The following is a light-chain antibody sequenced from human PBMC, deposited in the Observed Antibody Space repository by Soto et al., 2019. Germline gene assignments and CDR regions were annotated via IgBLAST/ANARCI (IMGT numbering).Light chain of an antibody. CDR2: DAS. J-gene: IGKJ1*01. V-gene: IGKV3D-15*01. CDR1: QSLRSN. CDR3: QQYNNWAGT. Sequence: PGERATLSCTASQSLRSNFLAWYQQKPGQAPRLLIYDASSRAAGIPARFSGSGSGTEFTITISSLQSEDCEVYYCQQYNNWAGTFGQGTKVDIK.